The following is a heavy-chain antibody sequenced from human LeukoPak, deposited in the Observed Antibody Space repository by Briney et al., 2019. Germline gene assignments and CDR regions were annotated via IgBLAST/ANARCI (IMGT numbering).Heavy chain of an antibody. Sequence: GGSLRLSCAASGFTFDDYAMHWVRQAPGKGLEWVSGISWNSGSIGYADSVKGRFTISRDNAKNSLYLQINSLRVEDTAVYFCAARKVRGVWFYLDYWGQGTLVTVSS. CDR1: GFTFDDYA. CDR3: AARKVRGVWFYLDY. J-gene: IGHJ4*02. V-gene: IGHV3-9*01. D-gene: IGHD3-10*01. CDR2: ISWNSGSI.